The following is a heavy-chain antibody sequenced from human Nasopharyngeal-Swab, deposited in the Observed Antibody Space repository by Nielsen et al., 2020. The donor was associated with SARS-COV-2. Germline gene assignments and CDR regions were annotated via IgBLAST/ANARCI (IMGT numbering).Heavy chain of an antibody. V-gene: IGHV3-73*01. CDR1: GFIFSDSA. Sequence: GESLKISCAASGFIFSDSAIHWVRQASGKGLEWVGRIRSKGNSYATEYAASVEGRFTISRDDSKNTAYLQMNSLITEDTAVYYCTRCGGSCYTGKDYWGQGILVTVSS. CDR3: TRCGGSCYTGKDY. J-gene: IGHJ4*02. CDR2: IRSKGNSYAT. D-gene: IGHD2-15*01.